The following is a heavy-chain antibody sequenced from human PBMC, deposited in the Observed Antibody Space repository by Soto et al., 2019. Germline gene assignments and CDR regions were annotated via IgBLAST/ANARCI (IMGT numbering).Heavy chain of an antibody. Sequence: PGGSLRLSCAASGFTFSSYSMNWVRQAPGKGLEWVSYISSSSSTIYYADSVKGRFTISRDNAKNSLYLQMNSLRDEGTAVYYCARVPYYDSSGPGDYWGQGTLVTVSS. D-gene: IGHD3-22*01. J-gene: IGHJ4*02. CDR2: ISSSSSTI. V-gene: IGHV3-48*02. CDR1: GFTFSSYS. CDR3: ARVPYYDSSGPGDY.